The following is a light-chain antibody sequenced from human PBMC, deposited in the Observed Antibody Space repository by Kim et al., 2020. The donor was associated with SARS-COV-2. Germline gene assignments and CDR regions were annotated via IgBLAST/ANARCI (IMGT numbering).Light chain of an antibody. CDR2: NAA. CDR3: HQYHIYPLS. J-gene: IGKJ4*01. V-gene: IGKV1-5*03. Sequence: AFIGDRVTITCWASQSISTWLAWYQQKPVKAPNLLIYNAASLESGVPSRFSGSGSGTELTLTISSLQPDDFAAYYCHQYHIYPLSFGGGTKVDIK. CDR1: QSISTW.